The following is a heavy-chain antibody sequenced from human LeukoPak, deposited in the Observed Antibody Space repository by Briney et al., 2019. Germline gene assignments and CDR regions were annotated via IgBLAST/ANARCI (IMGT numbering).Heavy chain of an antibody. D-gene: IGHD2-8*01. V-gene: IGHV3-23*01. J-gene: IGHJ4*02. Sequence: GGSLRLSCAASGFTFSSYAMSWVRQAPGKGLEWVSAISGSGGSTYYADSVKGRFTISRDNSKNTLYLQLNSLRAEDTAVYFCARMVRNYFEYWGQGTLVTVSS. CDR1: GFTFSSYA. CDR3: ARMVRNYFEY. CDR2: ISGSGGST.